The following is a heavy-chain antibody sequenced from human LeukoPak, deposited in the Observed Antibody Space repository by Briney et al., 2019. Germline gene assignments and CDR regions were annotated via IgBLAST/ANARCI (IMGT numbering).Heavy chain of an antibody. D-gene: IGHD4-23*01. J-gene: IGHJ2*01. CDR3: ARGPSLPTLVTRRGWYFDL. Sequence: PSETLSLTCAVYGGSFSGYYWSWIRQPPGKGLEWIGEINHSGSTNYNPSLKSRVTISVDTSKNQFSLKLSSVTAADTAVYYCARGPSLPTLVTRRGWYFDLWGRGTLVTVSS. CDR1: GGSFSGYY. CDR2: INHSGST. V-gene: IGHV4-34*01.